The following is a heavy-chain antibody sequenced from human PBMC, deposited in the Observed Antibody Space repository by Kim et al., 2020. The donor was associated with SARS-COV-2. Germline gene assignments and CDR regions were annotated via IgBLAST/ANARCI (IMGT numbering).Heavy chain of an antibody. V-gene: IGHV4-34*01. J-gene: IGHJ4*02. D-gene: IGHD3-22*01. Sequence: SETLSLTCAVYGGPFSDYYWSWIRQSPGKGLEWIGEINKSGNTNYNPSLKSRLAISVDTSKNQFSLKLSSVTAADTAMYYCARGILKTTMRIVVMTSESVYFDSWGRGTLVTGSS. CDR1: GGPFSDYY. CDR2: INKSGNT. CDR3: ARGILKTTMRIVVMTSESVYFDS.